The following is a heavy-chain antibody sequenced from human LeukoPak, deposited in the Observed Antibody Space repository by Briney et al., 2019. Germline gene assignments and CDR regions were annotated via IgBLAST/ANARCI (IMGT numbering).Heavy chain of an antibody. D-gene: IGHD2-2*01. CDR3: VSFYETY. CDR1: GNYW. Sequence: GGSLRLSCAASGNYWMHWVRQAPGKGPVWVSHINSDGSWTSYADSVKGRFTISKDNAKNTVYLQMNNLRAEDTAVYYCVSFYETYWGRGALVTVSS. J-gene: IGHJ4*02. CDR2: INSDGSWT. V-gene: IGHV3-74*01.